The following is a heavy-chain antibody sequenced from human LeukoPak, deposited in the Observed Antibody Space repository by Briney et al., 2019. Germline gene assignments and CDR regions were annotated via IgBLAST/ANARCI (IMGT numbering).Heavy chain of an antibody. CDR3: AKDTINYYDSSGYEYYFDY. J-gene: IGHJ4*02. CDR2: ISCSGGST. Sequence: GGSLGLSCAASGFTFSSYAMSWVRQAPGKGLEWVSAISCSGGSTYYADSVKGRFTISRDNSKNTLYLQMNSLRVEDTAVYYCAKDTINYYDSSGYEYYFDYWGQGTLVTVSS. D-gene: IGHD3-22*01. V-gene: IGHV3-23*01. CDR1: GFTFSSYA.